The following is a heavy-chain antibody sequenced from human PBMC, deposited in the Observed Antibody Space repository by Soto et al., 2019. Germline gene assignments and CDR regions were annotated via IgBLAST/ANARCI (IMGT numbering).Heavy chain of an antibody. D-gene: IGHD7-27*01. V-gene: IGHV3-49*04. CDR3: YRGARYKKLGIFDY. CDR2: IRSKAYGGTT. Sequence: GGSLRLSCTASGFTFGDYAMSWVRQAPGKGLEWVGFIRSKAYGGTTEYAASVKGRFTISRDDAKSIAYLQMNRLKTEATAVYYYYRGARYKKLGIFDYWGQGTLVTVSS. CDR1: GFTFGDYA. J-gene: IGHJ4*02.